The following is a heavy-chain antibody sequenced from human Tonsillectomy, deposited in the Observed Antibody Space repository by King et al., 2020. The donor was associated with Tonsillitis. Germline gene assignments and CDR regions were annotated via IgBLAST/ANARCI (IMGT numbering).Heavy chain of an antibody. J-gene: IGHJ3*02. CDR1: GFTFSSYG. Sequence: VQLVESGGGVVHPGRSLRLFCAASGFTFSSYGMHLVRQAPGKGLEGVSVIGYDGSNKYYADSVKGRFTISRDNSKNTLYLQMNSLRAGDTAGYYCARDWRRAVAASGAFDIWGQGTMVTVSS. V-gene: IGHV3-33*08. CDR2: IGYDGSNK. D-gene: IGHD6-19*01. CDR3: ARDWRRAVAASGAFDI.